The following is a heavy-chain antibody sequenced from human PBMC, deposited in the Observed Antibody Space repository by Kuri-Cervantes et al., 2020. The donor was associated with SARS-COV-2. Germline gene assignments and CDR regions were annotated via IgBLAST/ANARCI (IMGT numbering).Heavy chain of an antibody. J-gene: IGHJ3*02. Sequence: GGSLSPPCAASGFTFSSYAMHWVRQAPGKGLEWVAVISYGGSNKYYADSVKGRFTISRDNSKNTLYLQMNSLRAEDTAVYYCAKDDEDSGIYGDAFDIWGQGTMVTVSS. D-gene: IGHD1-26*01. V-gene: IGHV3-30-3*01. CDR1: GFTFSSYA. CDR3: AKDDEDSGIYGDAFDI. CDR2: ISYGGSNK.